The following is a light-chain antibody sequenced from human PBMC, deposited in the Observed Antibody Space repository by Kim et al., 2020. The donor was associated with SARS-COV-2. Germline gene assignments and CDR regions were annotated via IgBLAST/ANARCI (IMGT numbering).Light chain of an antibody. Sequence: DIQMTQSPSALSASVGDRVTITCRASQSISVWLAWYQQKPGTAPKLLIFKASTLETGVSPRFSGSGSGTDFTLTISSLQPDDSATYYCQQYNAYPPTFAGGTKVDIK. J-gene: IGKJ4*01. CDR1: QSISVW. CDR2: KAS. V-gene: IGKV1-5*03. CDR3: QQYNAYPPT.